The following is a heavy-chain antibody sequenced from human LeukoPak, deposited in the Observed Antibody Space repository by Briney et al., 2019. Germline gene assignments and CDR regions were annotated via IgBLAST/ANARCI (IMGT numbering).Heavy chain of an antibody. CDR1: GGSISSGGYY. CDR3: ARSSGGEDAFDI. D-gene: IGHD7-27*01. J-gene: IGHJ3*02. Sequence: SETLSLTCTVSGGSISSGGYYWSWIRQHPGKGLEWIGYIYYSGSTYYNPSLKSRVTISVDTSKSQFSLKLSSVTAADTAVYYCARSSGGEDAFDIWGQGTMVTVSS. V-gene: IGHV4-31*03. CDR2: IYYSGST.